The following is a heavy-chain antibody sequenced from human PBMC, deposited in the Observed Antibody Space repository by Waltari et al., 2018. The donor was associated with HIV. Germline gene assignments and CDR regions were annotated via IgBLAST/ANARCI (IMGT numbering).Heavy chain of an antibody. Sequence: EVQLVESGGDLVQPGGSLRLSCAASGFTFSSYWTHWVRQAPGKGLVWVSSINRVGGSTSYADSVEGRFTISRDKAKNTRYLQMNSVRAEDTAGYYCARAGRDGKLPPDYWGQGTLVTVSS. D-gene: IGHD1-7*01. CDR3: ARAGRDGKLPPDY. CDR1: GFTFSSYW. V-gene: IGHV3-74*01. J-gene: IGHJ4*02. CDR2: INRVGGST.